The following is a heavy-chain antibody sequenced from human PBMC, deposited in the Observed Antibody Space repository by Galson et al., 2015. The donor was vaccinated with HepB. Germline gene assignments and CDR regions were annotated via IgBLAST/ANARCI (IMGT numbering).Heavy chain of an antibody. V-gene: IGHV4-59*01. CDR3: ARDGGEYGDYNAMDV. CDR2: LYDYDRT. D-gene: IGHD2/OR15-2a*01. CDR1: GGSISSFY. Sequence: LSLTCTVSGGSISSFYWNWVRQSPGRGLEWIAYLYDYDRTNYNPSLRSRVTISRDTSRNQFSLKLSSVTTADTAIYYCARDGGEYGDYNAMDVWGQGTTVTVSS. J-gene: IGHJ6*02.